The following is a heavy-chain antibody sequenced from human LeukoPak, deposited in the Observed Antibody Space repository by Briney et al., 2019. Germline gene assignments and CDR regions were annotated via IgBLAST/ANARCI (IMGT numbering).Heavy chain of an antibody. J-gene: IGHJ4*02. CDR2: IYSSGST. CDR3: ARDQLPGQYCSSTTCSH. Sequence: PSETLSLTCTVSGGSISGGDSYWSWIRQPPGKGLEWIGYIYSSGSTYYNPSLKSRVTIAVDTSKNQFSLNLSSVTAADTAVYYCARDQLPGQYCSSTTCSHWGQGTLVTVSS. D-gene: IGHD2-2*01. CDR1: GGSISGGDSY. V-gene: IGHV4-30-4*08.